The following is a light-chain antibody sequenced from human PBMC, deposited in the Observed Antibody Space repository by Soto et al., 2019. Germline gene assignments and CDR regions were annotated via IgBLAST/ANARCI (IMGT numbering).Light chain of an antibody. CDR3: CSYAGSYSYV. J-gene: IGLJ1*01. V-gene: IGLV2-11*02. Sequence: QSVLTQPPSVSAAPGQKVTISCSGSSSNIGNNYVSWYQQHPGTAPKLLIYDISKRPSGVPDRFSGSKSGNTASLTISGHQSEDEPDYYRCSYAGSYSYVFGTG. CDR1: SSNIGNNY. CDR2: DIS.